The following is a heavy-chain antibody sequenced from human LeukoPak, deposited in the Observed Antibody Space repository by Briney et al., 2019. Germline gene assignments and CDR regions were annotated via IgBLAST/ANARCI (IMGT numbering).Heavy chain of an antibody. Sequence: GGSLRLSCAASGFTFSNAWMSWVRQAPGKGLEWVGRIKSKTDGGTTDYAAPVKGRFTISRDNSKNTLYLQMNSLRGDDTAVYYCAKDSAFYYIDVWGKGTTVIISS. J-gene: IGHJ6*03. V-gene: IGHV3-15*01. CDR2: IKSKTDGGTT. CDR3: AKDSAFYYIDV. CDR1: GFTFSNAW. D-gene: IGHD3-10*01.